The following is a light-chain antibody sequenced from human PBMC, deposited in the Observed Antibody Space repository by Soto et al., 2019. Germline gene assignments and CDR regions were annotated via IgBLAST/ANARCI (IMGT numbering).Light chain of an antibody. CDR2: EVN. V-gene: IGLV2-14*01. CDR3: SSYTDSSTVV. CDR1: SSDVDSYNY. Sequence: QSVLTQPASVSGSPGQSITISCTGTSSDVDSYNYVSWYQHHPGKAPKLMIYEVNNRPSGVSNRFSGSKSGNTASLTISGVQAEDEADYYCSSYTDSSTVVFGTGSKVTVL. J-gene: IGLJ1*01.